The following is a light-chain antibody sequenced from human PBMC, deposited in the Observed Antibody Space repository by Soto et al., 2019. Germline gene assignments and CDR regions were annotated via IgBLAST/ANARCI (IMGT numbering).Light chain of an antibody. CDR1: QSLSSSQ. CDR2: DAS. J-gene: IGKJ1*01. CDR3: QQYGSSFTWT. V-gene: IGKV3-20*01. Sequence: EIVLTQSPGTLSLSPGERATLSCRASQSLSSSQLAWYQQKPGQAPRLLIHDASSRATGISDRFTGSGSGTDFTLTISRLEPEDFAVYYCQQYGSSFTWTFGQGTKVDIK.